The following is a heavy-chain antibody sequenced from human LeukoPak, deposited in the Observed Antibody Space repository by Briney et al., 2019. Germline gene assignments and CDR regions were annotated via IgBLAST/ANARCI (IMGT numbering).Heavy chain of an antibody. Sequence: SGPTLVNPTQTLTLTCTFSGFSLSTSGVCVSWIRQPPGKALEWLALIDWDDDKYYSTSLKTRLTISKDTSKNQVVLTMTNMDPVDTATYYCARTTIITPRTPYYFDYWGQGTLVTVSS. CDR3: ARTTIITPRTPYYFDY. D-gene: IGHD5-12*01. J-gene: IGHJ4*02. CDR1: GFSLSTSGVC. V-gene: IGHV2-70*01. CDR2: IDWDDDK.